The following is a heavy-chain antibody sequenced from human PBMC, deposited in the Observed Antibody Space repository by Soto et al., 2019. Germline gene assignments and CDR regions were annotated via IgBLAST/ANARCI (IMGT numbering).Heavy chain of an antibody. V-gene: IGHV4-59*01. CDR2: FYNSGDT. Sequence: SETLSLTCSVSGGSISGYYWSWIRQPPGKVLEWIGYFYNSGDTKYNPSLKSRVTISVDTSKDQISLKLTSVTAADTAIYYCARGSWEDPWNYWGQGTLVTVSS. D-gene: IGHD1-26*01. CDR3: ARGSWEDPWNY. J-gene: IGHJ4*02. CDR1: GGSISGYY.